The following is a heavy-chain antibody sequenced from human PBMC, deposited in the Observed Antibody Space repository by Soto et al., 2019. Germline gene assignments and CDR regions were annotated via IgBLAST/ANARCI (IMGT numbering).Heavy chain of an antibody. CDR3: TGDRYSSA. Sequence: GGSLRHSCAPSGFTFSSYWMTWVRQPPGKGLEWVANIKQDGSEKNYVDSVKGRFTISRDNAKNSVYLQMNGLRVEDTAVYFCTGDRYSSAWGQGT. V-gene: IGHV3-7*04. CDR1: GFTFSSYW. D-gene: IGHD6-19*01. CDR2: IKQDGSEK. J-gene: IGHJ5*02.